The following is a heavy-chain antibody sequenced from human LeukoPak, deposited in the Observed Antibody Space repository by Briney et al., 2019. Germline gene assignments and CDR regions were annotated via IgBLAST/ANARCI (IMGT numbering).Heavy chain of an antibody. CDR1: GGSITSYY. V-gene: IGHV4-59*01. D-gene: IGHD6-19*01. CDR3: ASSKTNGDSSGWYAWFDP. J-gene: IGHJ5*02. Sequence: SETLSLTCNVSGGSITSYYWSWIRQPPGTGLEWIGYIFYSGSTIYNPSLKSRVTMSVDTSKNQFSLKLSSVTAADTAVYYCASSKTNGDSSGWYAWFDPWGQGTLVTVSS. CDR2: IFYSGST.